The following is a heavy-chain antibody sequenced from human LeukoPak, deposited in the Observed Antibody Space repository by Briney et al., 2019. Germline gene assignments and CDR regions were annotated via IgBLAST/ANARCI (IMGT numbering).Heavy chain of an antibody. CDR2: IDPKSGRT. Sequence: ASVKVSCKASGYSFTDHYIHWVRQDSGQGLEWLGWIDPKSGRTAYAQKFRGRVTVTRDTSVTMVYMELTRLTSDDTALYYCARDPNAGPAPDAFDLWGPGALVTVSS. CDR1: GYSFTDHY. CDR3: ARDPNAGPAPDAFDL. J-gene: IGHJ3*01. V-gene: IGHV1-2*02.